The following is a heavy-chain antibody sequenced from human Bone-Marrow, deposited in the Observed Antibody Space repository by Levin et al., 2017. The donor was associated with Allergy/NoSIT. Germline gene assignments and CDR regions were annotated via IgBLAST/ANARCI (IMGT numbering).Heavy chain of an antibody. CDR2: ISYDEANK. J-gene: IGHJ4*02. D-gene: IGHD3-10*01. CDR3: ARAANRESSDFDY. V-gene: IGHV3-30-3*01. Sequence: PGGSLRLSCAASGFTFSTYGIHWVRQAPGKGLEWVALISYDEANKNYADSVKGRFTISRDNSKNTAYVEMNGLRVEDTAVYYCARAANRESSDFDYWGQGTLVTVSS. CDR1: GFTFSTYG.